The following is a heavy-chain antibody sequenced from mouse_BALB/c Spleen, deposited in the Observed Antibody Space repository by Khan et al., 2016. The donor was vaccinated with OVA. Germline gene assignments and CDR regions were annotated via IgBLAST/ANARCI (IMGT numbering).Heavy chain of an antibody. CDR1: GYSITSDYA. CDR3: ARDSSRYNYAMDY. V-gene: IGHV3-2*02. J-gene: IGHJ4*01. CDR2: INYSGST. Sequence: EVQLVESGPGLVNPSQSLSLTCTVTGYSITSDYAWNWIRQFPGNKLEWMGYINYSGSTNYNPALNSRISITRDTYKNQFFLQLNSVTTEDTATYYWARDSSRYNYAMDYWGQGTSVTVSS. D-gene: IGHD2-12*01.